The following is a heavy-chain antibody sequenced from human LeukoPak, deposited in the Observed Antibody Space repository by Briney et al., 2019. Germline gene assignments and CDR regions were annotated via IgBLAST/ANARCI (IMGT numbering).Heavy chain of an antibody. J-gene: IGHJ4*02. CDR2: INPNNGGT. V-gene: IGHV1-2*02. CDR1: GYTFTSYG. CDR3: ARDERYDSSGYPFDY. D-gene: IGHD3-22*01. Sequence: ASVKVSCKASGYTFTSYGISWVRQAPGQGLEWMGWINPNNGGTNYAQKFQGRVTMTRDTPISTAYMELSRLRSDDTAVYYCARDERYDSSGYPFDYWGQGTLVTVSS.